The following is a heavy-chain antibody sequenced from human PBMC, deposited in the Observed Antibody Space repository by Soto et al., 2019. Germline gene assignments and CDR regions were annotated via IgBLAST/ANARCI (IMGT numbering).Heavy chain of an antibody. V-gene: IGHV3-23*01. D-gene: IGHD2-8*01. CDR1: RFDFSSYE. J-gene: IGHJ4*02. Sequence: GGSLRLSCVTSRFDFSSYEMSWVRQAAGKGLEWVSRVSLTGDRTNYAGSVKGRFTVSRDNFKNALYLELDSLRPDDTAIYYCARGGGYCTPTSCAIDSWGRGTPVTVSS. CDR2: VSLTGDRT. CDR3: ARGGGYCTPTSCAIDS.